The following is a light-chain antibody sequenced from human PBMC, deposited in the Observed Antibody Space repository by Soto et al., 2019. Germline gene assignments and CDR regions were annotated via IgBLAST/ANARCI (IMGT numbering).Light chain of an antibody. CDR1: QSVSSSY. Sequence: IVVTQSPGTLSLSPGERATLSCRASQSVSSSYLAWYHQKPGQAPRLLIYGASSRATGIPDRFSGSGSGKDFTLTISRLEPEDFAVYYWQQDGSSPPITFGQGTSLEIK. CDR2: GAS. V-gene: IGKV3-20*01. J-gene: IGKJ5*01. CDR3: QQDGSSPPIT.